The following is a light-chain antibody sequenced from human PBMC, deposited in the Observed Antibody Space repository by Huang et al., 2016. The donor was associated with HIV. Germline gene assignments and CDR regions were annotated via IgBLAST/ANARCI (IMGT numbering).Light chain of an antibody. J-gene: IGKJ1*01. CDR2: GAS. Sequence: EIVMTQSPATLSVSPGERATLSCRASQSVSRSLAWYQQNPGQAPRLRIYGASTRATGIPVRFSGSGSGTEFTLTISSLQSEDFALYYCQQYNNWPPWTFGQGTKVEIK. CDR1: QSVSRS. V-gene: IGKV3-15*01. CDR3: QQYNNWPPWT.